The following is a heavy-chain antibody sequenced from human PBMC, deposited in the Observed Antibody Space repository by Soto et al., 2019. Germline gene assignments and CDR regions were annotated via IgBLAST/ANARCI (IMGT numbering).Heavy chain of an antibody. V-gene: IGHV4-39*07. CDR2: VYYSGTT. Sequence: PSETLSLTCTVSGGSISSSSYYWGWIRQPPGKGLEWVGNVYYSGTTYYNPSLKSRVTISVDTSKNQFSLKLTSVIAADTAVYYCARESSRWFNWFDPWGQGTLVTVSS. CDR1: GGSISSSSYY. D-gene: IGHD6-13*01. CDR3: ARESSRWFNWFDP. J-gene: IGHJ5*02.